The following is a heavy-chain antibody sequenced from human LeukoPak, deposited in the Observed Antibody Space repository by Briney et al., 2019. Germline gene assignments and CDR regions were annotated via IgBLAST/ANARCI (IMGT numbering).Heavy chain of an antibody. CDR1: GFTFNNYA. V-gene: IGHV3-53*01. Sequence: GGSLRLSCAASGFTFNNYAMSWVRQAPEKGLEWVSVIYSGGSTYYADSVKGRFTISRDNSKNTLSLQMNSLRAEDTAVYYCSCRASWGQGTLVTVSS. J-gene: IGHJ5*02. CDR3: SCRAS. CDR2: IYSGGST.